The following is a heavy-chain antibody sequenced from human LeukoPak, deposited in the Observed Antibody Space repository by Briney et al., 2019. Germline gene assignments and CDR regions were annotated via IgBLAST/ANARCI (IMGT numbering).Heavy chain of an antibody. CDR3: ARVLEGAASWEPFDY. CDR1: GGSISSGGY. D-gene: IGHD1-14*01. CDR2: TLHSGRT. Sequence: PSETLSLTCTVSGGSISSGGYWSWIRQTPGRGLEWIGYTLHSGRTYYNPPLKSRVTISVDRPKNQFSLKVSSMTAADTAVYYCARVLEGAASWEPFDYWGQGTLVTVSS. V-gene: IGHV4-30-2*01. J-gene: IGHJ4*02.